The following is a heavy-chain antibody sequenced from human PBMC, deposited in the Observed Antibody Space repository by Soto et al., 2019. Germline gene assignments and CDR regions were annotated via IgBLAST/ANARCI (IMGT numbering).Heavy chain of an antibody. CDR3: ARAPVGLDTISYFDY. Sequence: PSETLSLSCTVSGDSVSSVGFHWAWLRRAPGKGLEWIGYIYNGGSTYYRPSLGRRKPMSLDATRYHYSLRLTSVTAADTDVYFCARAPVGLDTISYFDYWGEGKLVTAPQ. D-gene: IGHD3-3*01. CDR1: GDSVSSVGFH. V-gene: IGHV4-30-4*01. J-gene: IGHJ4*02. CDR2: IYNGGST.